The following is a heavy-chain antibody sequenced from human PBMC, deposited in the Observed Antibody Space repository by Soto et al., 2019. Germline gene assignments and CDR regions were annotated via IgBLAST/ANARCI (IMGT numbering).Heavy chain of an antibody. D-gene: IGHD1-26*01. CDR3: AKESPRWELLLDY. CDR1: GFTFSSYG. J-gene: IGHJ4*02. CDR2: ISYDGSNK. V-gene: IGHV3-30*18. Sequence: QVQLVESGGGVVQPGRSLRLSCAASGFTFSSYGMHWVRQAPGKGLEWVAVISYDGSNKYYADSVKGRFTISRDNPKNPLYLQMNSLRAADTAVYYCAKESPRWELLLDYWGQGTLVTVSS.